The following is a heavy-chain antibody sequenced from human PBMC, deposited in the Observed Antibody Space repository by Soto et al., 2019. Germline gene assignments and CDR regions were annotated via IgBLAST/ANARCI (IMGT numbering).Heavy chain of an antibody. CDR3: AKDLVEVGQGIAAAERYYYYYMDV. D-gene: IGHD6-13*01. Sequence: GGSLRLSCAASGFTFDDYAMHWVRQAPGKGLEWVSGISWNSGSIGYADSVKGRFTISRDNAKNSLYLQMNSLRAEDTALYYCAKDLVEVGQGIAAAERYYYYYMDVWGKGTTVTVSS. CDR1: GFTFDDYA. CDR2: ISWNSGSI. J-gene: IGHJ6*03. V-gene: IGHV3-9*01.